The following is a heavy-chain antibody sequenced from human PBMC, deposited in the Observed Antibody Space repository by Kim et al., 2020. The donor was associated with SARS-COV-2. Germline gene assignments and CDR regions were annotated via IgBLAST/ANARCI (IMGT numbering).Heavy chain of an antibody. CDR3: ASEYVWRTQRQLGGHYYGIDV. V-gene: IGHV3-21*01. CDR1: GFTFSSYS. J-gene: IGHJ6*02. Sequence: GGSLRLSCAASGFTFSSYSMNWVRQPPGKGLEWVSSISSSSSYIYYADSVKGRFTISRDNAKNSLYLQMNSLRAEDTAVYYCASEYVWRTQRQLGGHYYGIDVWGQGTTVTVSS. CDR2: ISSSSSYI. D-gene: IGHD3-3*01.